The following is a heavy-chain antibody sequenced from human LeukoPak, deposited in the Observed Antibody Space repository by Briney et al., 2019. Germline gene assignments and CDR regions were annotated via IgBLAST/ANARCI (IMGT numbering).Heavy chain of an antibody. CDR1: GYTFTGYY. J-gene: IGHJ4*02. Sequence: GASVKVSCKASGYTFTGYYMHWVRQAPGQGLEWMGWMNPNSGNTGYAQKFQGRVTMTRNTSISTAYMELSSLRSEDTAVYYCARGILSLRWPFDYWGQGTLVTVSS. CDR2: MNPNSGNT. V-gene: IGHV1-8*02. D-gene: IGHD4-23*01. CDR3: ARGILSLRWPFDY.